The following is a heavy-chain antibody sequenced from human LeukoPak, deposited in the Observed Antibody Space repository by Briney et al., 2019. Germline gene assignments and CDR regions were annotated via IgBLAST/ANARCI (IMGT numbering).Heavy chain of an antibody. CDR1: GFTFTTYW. D-gene: IGHD3-10*01. V-gene: IGHV3-7*01. CDR3: ARSTMVRGVTYYYYDGMDV. CDR2: IKQDGSEK. J-gene: IGHJ6*04. Sequence: PGGSLRLSCAASGFTFTTYWMSWVRQAPGKGLEWVANIKQDGSEKYYVDSVKGRFTISRDNAKNSMYLQMNSLRAEDTAVYYCARSTMVRGVTYYYYDGMDVWGKGTTVTVSS.